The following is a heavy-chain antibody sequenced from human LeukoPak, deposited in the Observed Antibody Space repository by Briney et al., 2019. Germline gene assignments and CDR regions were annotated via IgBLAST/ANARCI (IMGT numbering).Heavy chain of an antibody. D-gene: IGHD6-13*01. Sequence: SETLSLTCTVSGGSISSYYWSWIRQPPGKGLEWIGYIYYSGSTNYNPSLKSRVTISVDTSKNQFSLKLSSVTAADTALYYCARSRGYFDYWGQGTLVTVSS. CDR2: IYYSGST. V-gene: IGHV4-59*01. J-gene: IGHJ4*02. CDR1: GGSISSYY. CDR3: ARSRGYFDY.